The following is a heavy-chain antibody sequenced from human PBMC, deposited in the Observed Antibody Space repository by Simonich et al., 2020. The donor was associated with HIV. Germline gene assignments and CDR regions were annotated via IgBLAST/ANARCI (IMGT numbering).Heavy chain of an antibody. V-gene: IGHV4-34*02. CDR3: ARHFWVGESWGAFDF. D-gene: IGHD3-10*01. J-gene: IGHJ3*01. CDR1: GGSFSGHY. CDR2: LNHSGTS. Sequence: QVQLQQWGAGLLKPSETLSLTCAVYGGSFSGHYWTWIRQPPGKGLEWIGELNHSGTSNSHPSLKIRVTISVDTSKTLFSLKLTSVTAADTAVYYCARHFWVGESWGAFDFWGQGTMVTVSS.